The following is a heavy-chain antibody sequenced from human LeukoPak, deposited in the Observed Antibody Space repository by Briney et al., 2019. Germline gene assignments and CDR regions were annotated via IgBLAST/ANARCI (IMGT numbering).Heavy chain of an antibody. CDR3: ARWYCSSTSCYAGAFDM. Sequence: ASVKVSCKASGYTFTNYGISWVRQAPGQGLEWMGWISPYNDYTNYAQKLQGRVTMTTDTSTSTGYMELRSLRSDDTAVYYCARWYCSSTSCYAGAFDMWGKGQWSPSLQ. V-gene: IGHV1-18*04. CDR1: GYTFTNYG. J-gene: IGHJ3*02. CDR2: ISPYNDYT. D-gene: IGHD2-2*01.